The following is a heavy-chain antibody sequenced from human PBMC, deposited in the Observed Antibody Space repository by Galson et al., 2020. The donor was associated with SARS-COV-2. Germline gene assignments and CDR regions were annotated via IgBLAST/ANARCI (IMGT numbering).Heavy chain of an antibody. D-gene: IGHD6-19*01. Sequence: GESLKISCAASGFIFRSDAMSWVRQAPGKGLEWVSAVSGSGASTYYPDSVRGRFTISRDNSENTLYLQMTSLRAEDTAVYYCAKVAGTYPLYYFDYWGQGTLVTVSS. V-gene: IGHV3-23*01. CDR3: AKVAGTYPLYYFDY. J-gene: IGHJ4*02. CDR1: GFIFRSDA. CDR2: VSGSGAST.